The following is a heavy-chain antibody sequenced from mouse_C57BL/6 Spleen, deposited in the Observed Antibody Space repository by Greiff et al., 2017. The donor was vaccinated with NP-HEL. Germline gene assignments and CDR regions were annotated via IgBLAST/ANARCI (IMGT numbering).Heavy chain of an antibody. J-gene: IGHJ1*03. V-gene: IGHV5-16*01. Sequence: EVMLVESEGGLVQPGSSMKLSCTASGFTFSDYYMAWVRQVPEKGLEWVANINYDGSSTYYLDSLKSRFIISRDNAKNILYLQMSSLKSEDTATYYCARRKIYYGNYGYFDVWGTGTTVTVSS. CDR3: ARRKIYYGNYGYFDV. CDR2: INYDGSST. CDR1: GFTFSDYY. D-gene: IGHD2-1*01.